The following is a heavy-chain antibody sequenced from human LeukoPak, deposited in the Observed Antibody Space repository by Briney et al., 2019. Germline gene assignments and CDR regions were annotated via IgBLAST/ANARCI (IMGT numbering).Heavy chain of an antibody. CDR1: GFTVSTRY. D-gene: IGHD5-24*01. CDR3: ARDSYGYNIFDY. J-gene: IGHJ4*02. Sequence: GGSLRLSCAASGFTVSTRYMGWVRQAPGKGLEWVSTIYSGGVTNYAGSVKGRFTISRDNSKNTLYLQMNSLRAEDTAVYYCARDSYGYNIFDYWGQGTLVTVSS. CDR2: IYSGGVT. V-gene: IGHV3-53*01.